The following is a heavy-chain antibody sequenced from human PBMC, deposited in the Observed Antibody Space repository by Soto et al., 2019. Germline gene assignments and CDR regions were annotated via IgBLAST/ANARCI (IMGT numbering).Heavy chain of an antibody. CDR2: ISSSSSYI. J-gene: IGHJ4*02. CDR3: ARVLDYGDYSFDY. Sequence: EVQLVESGGGLVKPGGSLRLSCAASGFTFSSYSMNWVRQAPGKGLEWVSSISSSSSYIYYADSVKGRVTISRDNAKNSLYLQMNSLRAEDTAVYYCARVLDYGDYSFDYWGQGTLVTVSS. D-gene: IGHD4-17*01. V-gene: IGHV3-21*01. CDR1: GFTFSSYS.